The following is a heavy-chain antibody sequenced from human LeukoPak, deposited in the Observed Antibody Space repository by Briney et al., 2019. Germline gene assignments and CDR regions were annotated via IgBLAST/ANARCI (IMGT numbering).Heavy chain of an antibody. J-gene: IGHJ5*02. CDR2: IYHSGST. D-gene: IGHD3-9*01. CDR3: ARGLTGHGGWFDP. V-gene: IGHV4-30-2*01. Sequence: PSETLSLTSAVSGGSISSGGYSWSWIRQPPGKGLEWIGYIYHSGSTYYNPSLKSRVTISVDRSKNQFSLKLSSVTAADTAVYYCARGLTGHGGWFDPWGQGTLVTVSS. CDR1: GGSISSGGYS.